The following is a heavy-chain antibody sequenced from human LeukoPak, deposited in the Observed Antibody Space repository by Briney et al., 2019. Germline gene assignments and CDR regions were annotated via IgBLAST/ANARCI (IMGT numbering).Heavy chain of an antibody. Sequence: VSVKVSCKASGYTFTSYDINWVRQATGQGLEWMGWMNPNSGNTGYAQKFQGRVTMTRNTSISTAYMELSSLRSEDTAVYYCARGRPPWYDFWSGYYPGMDVWGQGTTVTVSS. V-gene: IGHV1-8*01. D-gene: IGHD3-3*01. CDR3: ARGRPPWYDFWSGYYPGMDV. CDR2: MNPNSGNT. J-gene: IGHJ6*02. CDR1: GYTFTSYD.